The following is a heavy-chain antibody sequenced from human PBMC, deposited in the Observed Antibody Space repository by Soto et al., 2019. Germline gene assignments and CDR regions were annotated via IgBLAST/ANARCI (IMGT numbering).Heavy chain of an antibody. Sequence: VQSGAEVKKPGASVKVSCKASGDTFISSGISWVRQAPGQGLEGMGWISAYKGETNYAQKFQGRVTLITGTSTSTAYMELRSLTPGDTAIYYCARIEYCSGGNCYSAFDIWGQGTLVTVSS. CDR1: GDTFISSG. CDR2: ISAYKGET. V-gene: IGHV1-18*01. D-gene: IGHD2-15*01. J-gene: IGHJ3*02. CDR3: ARIEYCSGGNCYSAFDI.